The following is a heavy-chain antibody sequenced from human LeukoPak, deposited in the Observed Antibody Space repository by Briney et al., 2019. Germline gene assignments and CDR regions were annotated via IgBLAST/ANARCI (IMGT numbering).Heavy chain of an antibody. Sequence: APVKVSCKASGGTFSSYAISWVRQAPGQGLEWMGGIIPIFGTANYAQKFQGRVTITADESTSTAYMELSSLRSEDTAVYYCARDYYSSGWYGAFDIWGQGTMVTVSS. D-gene: IGHD6-19*01. CDR2: IIPIFGTA. CDR1: GGTFSSYA. V-gene: IGHV1-69*13. J-gene: IGHJ3*02. CDR3: ARDYYSSGWYGAFDI.